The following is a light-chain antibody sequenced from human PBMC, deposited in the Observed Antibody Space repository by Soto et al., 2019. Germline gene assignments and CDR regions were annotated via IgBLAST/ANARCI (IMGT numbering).Light chain of an antibody. CDR2: GAS. CDR1: QSVTSN. J-gene: IGKJ1*01. CDR3: QQYNNRPPWT. Sequence: EVVMTQSPATLPVSPGEGVTLSCRPSQSVTSNLAWYQHKPGQAPRLLIYGASTRATDVPARFSGSGSGTEFTLTISSLQSEDFEVYYCQQYNNRPPWTFGQGTKV. V-gene: IGKV3-15*01.